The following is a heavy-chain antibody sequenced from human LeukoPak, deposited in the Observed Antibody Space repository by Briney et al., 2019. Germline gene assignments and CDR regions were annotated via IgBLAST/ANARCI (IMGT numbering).Heavy chain of an antibody. J-gene: IGHJ4*02. CDR1: GFTFSSYS. D-gene: IGHD6-13*01. CDR3: AKGSSPFDY. V-gene: IGHV3-23*01. Sequence: GGSLRLSWAASGFTFSSYSMNWVRQAPGKGLEWVSAISANGGGTYYADSVKGRFTISRDNSKNTLYLQMNSLRAEDTAVYYCAKGSSPFDYWGQGTLVTVSS. CDR2: ISANGGGT.